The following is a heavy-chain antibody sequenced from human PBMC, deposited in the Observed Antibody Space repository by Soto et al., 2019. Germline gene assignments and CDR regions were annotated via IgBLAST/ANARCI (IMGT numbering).Heavy chain of an antibody. CDR2: IKEDGSEK. V-gene: IGHV3-7*01. J-gene: IGHJ4*02. Sequence: PVGSLRLSCAASGFTFSSSWMNWVRQAPGKGLEWVAGIKEDGSEKYYVDFVKGRFTISRDNVENSLYLQMNSLRGEDTAVYFCARDRGYSCFDYWGLGTLVTAPQ. CDR1: GFTFSSSW. CDR3: ARDRGYSCFDY. D-gene: IGHD5-18*01.